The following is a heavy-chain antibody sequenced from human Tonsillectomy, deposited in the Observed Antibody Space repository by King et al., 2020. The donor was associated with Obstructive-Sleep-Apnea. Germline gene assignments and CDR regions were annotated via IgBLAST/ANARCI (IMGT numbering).Heavy chain of an antibody. CDR1: GGSITIHH. D-gene: IGHD3-16*01. J-gene: IGHJ4*02. Sequence: VQLQESGPGLVKPSETLSLTCTVSGGSITIHHWSWIRQPPGKGLEWSGYIHYSVDDDYSPSLKSRVSMSADTSKNHLALKLTSVTVADTAVYYCAREGGGGVDYWGQGILVTVSS. V-gene: IGHV4-59*11. CDR2: IHYSVDD. CDR3: AREGGGGVDY.